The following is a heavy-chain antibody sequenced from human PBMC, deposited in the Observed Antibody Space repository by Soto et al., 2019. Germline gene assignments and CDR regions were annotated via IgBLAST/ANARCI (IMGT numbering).Heavy chain of an antibody. V-gene: IGHV1-69*08. J-gene: IGHJ4*02. Sequence: QVQLVQSGAEVKKPGSSVKVSCKASGGTFSSYTISWVRQAPGQGLEWMGRIIPILGIANYAQKFKGRVTITADKSTSTSYMELSSLRSEDTAVYYCAREYSSGWYVYFDYWGQGTLVTVSS. CDR3: AREYSSGWYVYFDY. CDR1: GGTFSSYT. D-gene: IGHD6-19*01. CDR2: IIPILGIA.